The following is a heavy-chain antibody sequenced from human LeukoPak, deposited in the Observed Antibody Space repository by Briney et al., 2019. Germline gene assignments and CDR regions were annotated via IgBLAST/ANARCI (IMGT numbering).Heavy chain of an antibody. CDR3: ARDVLARTSSWYPKYYYYYYYYMDV. J-gene: IGHJ6*03. CDR1: GYTFTGYY. Sequence: ASVKVSCKTSGYTFTGYYMHWVRQAPGQGLEWMGWINPNSGGTNYAQKFQGRVTMTRDTSISTAYMELSRLRSDDTAVYYCARDVLARTSSWYPKYYYYYYYYMDVWGKGTTVTISS. V-gene: IGHV1-2*02. D-gene: IGHD6-13*01. CDR2: INPNSGGT.